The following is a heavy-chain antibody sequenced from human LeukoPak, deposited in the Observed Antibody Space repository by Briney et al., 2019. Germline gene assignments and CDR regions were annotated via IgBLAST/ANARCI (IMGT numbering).Heavy chain of an antibody. Sequence: SETLSLTCTVSGGSISNYYWSWIRQPPGKGLEWIGYIYYSGSTNYNPSLKSRVTISVDTSKNQFSLKLSSVTAADTAFYYCARGGGSYYFDYWGQGTLATVSS. CDR2: IYYSGST. J-gene: IGHJ4*02. V-gene: IGHV4-59*01. CDR1: GGSISNYY. CDR3: ARGGGSYYFDY. D-gene: IGHD2-15*01.